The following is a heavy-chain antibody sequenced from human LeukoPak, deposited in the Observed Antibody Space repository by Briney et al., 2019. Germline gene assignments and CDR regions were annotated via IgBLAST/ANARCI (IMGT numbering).Heavy chain of an antibody. D-gene: IGHD7-27*01. CDR3: ARCSWGSCFDY. Sequence: SETLSLTCAVYGGSFSGYYWSWIRQPPGKGLEWIGEINHSGSTNYNPSLKSRVTISVDTSKNQFSLKLSSVTAADTAVYYCARCSWGSCFDYWGQGTLVTVSS. CDR1: GGSFSGYY. CDR2: INHSGST. J-gene: IGHJ4*02. V-gene: IGHV4-34*01.